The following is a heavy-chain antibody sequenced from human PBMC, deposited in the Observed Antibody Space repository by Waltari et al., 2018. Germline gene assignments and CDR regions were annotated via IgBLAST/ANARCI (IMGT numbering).Heavy chain of an antibody. D-gene: IGHD2-8*01. V-gene: IGHV3-23*01. Sequence: EVQLLESGGALVQPGGSLGLSCAGSGFMFSIFAMTWVGQAPGKGRGGVASITGMGAIPNYAASVKGRFTISRDNSSNTLYLQLNSLSAEDTTVYFCAKDRGASRAYASDWWGRGTLLTVSS. J-gene: IGHJ4*02. CDR1: GFMFSIFA. CDR2: ITGMGAIP. CDR3: AKDRGASRAYASDW.